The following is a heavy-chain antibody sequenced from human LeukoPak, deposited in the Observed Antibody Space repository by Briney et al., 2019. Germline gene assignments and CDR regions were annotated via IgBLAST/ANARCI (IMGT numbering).Heavy chain of an antibody. CDR2: ISYDGSNK. J-gene: IGHJ4*02. CDR3: ARSSGYHPLFDD. V-gene: IGHV3-30*14. CDR1: GFTFSSYA. Sequence: GGSLRLSCAASGFTFSSYAMHWVRQAPGKGLEWVAVISYDGSNKYYADSVKGRFTISRDTSKNTLSLQIKRLRAEDTAVYYCARSSGYHPLFDDWGQGTLVTVSS. D-gene: IGHD3-22*01.